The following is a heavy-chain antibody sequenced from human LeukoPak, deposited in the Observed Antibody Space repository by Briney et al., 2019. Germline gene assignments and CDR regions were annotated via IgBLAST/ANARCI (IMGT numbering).Heavy chain of an antibody. CDR2: ISAYNGNT. D-gene: IGHD3-22*01. CDR1: GYTFTSYG. CDR3: ARDTYYYDSSGYASEYGMDV. Sequence: ASVKVSCKASGYTFTSYGISWVRQAPGQGLEGMGWISAYNGNTNYAQKLQGRVNMTTDTSTSTGYMELRSLRSHDTAVYYCARDTYYYDSSGYASEYGMDVWGQGTTVTVSS. J-gene: IGHJ6*02. V-gene: IGHV1-18*01.